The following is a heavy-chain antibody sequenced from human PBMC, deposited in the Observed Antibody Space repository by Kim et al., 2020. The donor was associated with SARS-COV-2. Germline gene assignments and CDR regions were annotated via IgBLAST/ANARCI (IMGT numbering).Heavy chain of an antibody. Sequence: ASVKVSCKASGYSFSNYGLVCAPQAPGQGLEWMGWLSSNSGHTKYAQNVQGRVTLTTDTSTNTGYMELSSLRSDDTAVYYCAPYYDSNSYRGQWDWGQGTPVTVSS. CDR3: APYYDSNSYRGQWD. CDR2: LSSNSGHT. J-gene: IGHJ4*01. CDR1: GYSFSNYG. V-gene: IGHV1-18*01. D-gene: IGHD3-22*01.